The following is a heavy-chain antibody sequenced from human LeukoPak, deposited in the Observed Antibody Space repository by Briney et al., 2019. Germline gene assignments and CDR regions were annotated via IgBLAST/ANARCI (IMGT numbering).Heavy chain of an antibody. V-gene: IGHV4-59*01. CDR1: GGSISSYY. CDR2: TSYSGST. J-gene: IGHJ5*02. CDR3: AREGTMFNSPFDP. D-gene: IGHD3-10*02. Sequence: SETLSLTCTVSGGSISSYYWSWIRQPPGKGLEWIGYTSYSGSTHYNPSLKSRVTISVDTSKNQFSLKLSSVTAADTAMYYCAREGTMFNSPFDPWGQGTLVTVSS.